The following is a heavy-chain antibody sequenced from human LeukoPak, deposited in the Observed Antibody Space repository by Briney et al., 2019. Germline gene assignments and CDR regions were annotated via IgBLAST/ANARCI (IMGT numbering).Heavy chain of an antibody. V-gene: IGHV3-30*18. Sequence: GGSLRLSCAAPGFTFSSYGMHWVRQAPGKGLEWVAVISYDGSNKYYADSVKGRFTISRDNSKNTLYLQMNSLRAEDTAVYYCAKDQGFDYWGQGTLVTVSS. J-gene: IGHJ4*02. CDR2: ISYDGSNK. CDR3: AKDQGFDY. CDR1: GFTFSSYG.